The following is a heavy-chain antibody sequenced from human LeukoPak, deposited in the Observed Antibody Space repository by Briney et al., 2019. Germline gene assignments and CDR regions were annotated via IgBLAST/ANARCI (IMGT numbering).Heavy chain of an antibody. CDR2: IYYSGST. V-gene: IGHV4-39*07. Sequence: SETLSLTCTVSGGSISSSSYYWGWIRQPPGKGLEWIGSIYYSGSTYYNPSLKSRVTISVDKSKNQFSLKLSSVTAADTAVYYCARKGGPRGAFDIWGQGTMVTVSS. CDR1: GGSISSSSYY. D-gene: IGHD3-10*01. J-gene: IGHJ3*02. CDR3: ARKGGPRGAFDI.